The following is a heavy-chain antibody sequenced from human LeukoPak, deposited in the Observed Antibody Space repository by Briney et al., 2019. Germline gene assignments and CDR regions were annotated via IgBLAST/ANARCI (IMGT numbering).Heavy chain of an antibody. CDR3: ARAQVRIAARPPSLDY. CDR1: GFTFSSYA. CDR2: ISYDGSNK. D-gene: IGHD6-6*01. V-gene: IGHV3-30-3*01. Sequence: GRSLRLSCTASGFTFSSYAMHWVRQAPGKGLEWVAVISYDGSNKYYADSVKCRFTISRDNSKNALYLQMNSLRAEDTAVYYCARAQVRIAARPPSLDYWGQGTLVTVSS. J-gene: IGHJ4*02.